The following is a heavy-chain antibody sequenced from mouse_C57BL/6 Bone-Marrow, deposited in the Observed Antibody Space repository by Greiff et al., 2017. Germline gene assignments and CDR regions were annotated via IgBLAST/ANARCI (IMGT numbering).Heavy chain of an antibody. CDR3: ARREAMITTSYYAMDD. V-gene: IGHV1-69*01. D-gene: IGHD2-4*01. J-gene: IGHJ4*01. CDR1: GYTFTSYW. CDR2: IDPSDSYT. Sequence: QVQLQQPGAELVMPGASVKLSCKASGYTFTSYWMHWVKQRPGQGLEWIGEIDPSDSYTNYNQKFKGKSTLTVDKSSSTAYMQLSSLTSEDSAVYYCARREAMITTSYYAMDDWGQGTSVTVSS.